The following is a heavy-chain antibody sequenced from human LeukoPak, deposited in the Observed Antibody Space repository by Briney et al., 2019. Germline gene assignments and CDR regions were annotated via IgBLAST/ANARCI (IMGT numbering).Heavy chain of an antibody. V-gene: IGHV4-61*02. CDR3: ARGNYVWGSYRHPYYYYYMDV. Sequence: SQTLSLTCTVSGGSISSASYYWSWIRQPAGKGLEWIGRIYTSGSTNYNPSLKSRVTISVDTSKNQFSLKLSSVTAADTAVYYCARGNYVWGSYRHPYYYYYMDVWGKGTTVTVSS. CDR1: GGSISSASYY. D-gene: IGHD3-16*02. CDR2: IYTSGST. J-gene: IGHJ6*03.